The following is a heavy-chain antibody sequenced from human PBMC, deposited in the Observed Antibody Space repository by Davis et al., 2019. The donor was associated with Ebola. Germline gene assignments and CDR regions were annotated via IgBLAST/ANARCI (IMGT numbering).Heavy chain of an antibody. D-gene: IGHD1-26*01. V-gene: IGHV1-3*01. J-gene: IGHJ3*02. CDR2: INAGNGNT. CDR1: GYTFTSYA. CDR3: ARQRWELSSGLSAFDI. Sequence: AASVKVSCKASGYTFTSYAMHWVRQAPGQRLEWMGWINAGNGNTKYSQKFQGRVTITRDTSTSTAYMELTSLRSDDTAVYYCARQRWELSSGLSAFDIWGQGTMVTVSS.